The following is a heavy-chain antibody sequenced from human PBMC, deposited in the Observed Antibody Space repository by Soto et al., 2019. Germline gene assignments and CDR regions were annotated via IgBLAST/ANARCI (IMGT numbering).Heavy chain of an antibody. D-gene: IGHD3-10*01. J-gene: IGHJ5*02. Sequence: SETLSLTCAVYGGSFSGYYWSWIRQPPGKGLEWIGEINHSGSTNYNPSLKSRVTISVDTSKNQFSLKLSSVTAADTAVYYCARGGLLWFGELSLWFDPWGQGTLVTVPQ. CDR3: ARGGLLWFGELSLWFDP. V-gene: IGHV4-34*01. CDR1: GGSFSGYY. CDR2: INHSGST.